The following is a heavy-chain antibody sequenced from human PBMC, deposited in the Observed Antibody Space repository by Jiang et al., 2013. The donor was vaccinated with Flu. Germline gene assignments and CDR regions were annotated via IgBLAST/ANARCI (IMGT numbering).Heavy chain of an antibody. V-gene: IGHV4-4*07. J-gene: IGHJ3*02. Sequence: LLKPSETLSLTCTVSGGSISSYYWSWIRQPAGKGLEWIGRIYTSGSTNYNPSLKSRVTMSVDTSKNQFSLKLSSVTAADTAVYYCARVKVVTAIPDAFDIWGQGQWSPSLQ. CDR2: IYTSGST. D-gene: IGHD2-21*02. CDR3: ARVKVVTAIPDAFDI. CDR1: GGSISSYY.